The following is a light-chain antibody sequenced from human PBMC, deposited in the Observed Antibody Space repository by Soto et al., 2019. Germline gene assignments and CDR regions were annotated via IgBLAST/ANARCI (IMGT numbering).Light chain of an antibody. Sequence: DIVMTQSPDSLAVSLGERATINCKSSQSVLFRSDNKNYLAWYQQRSGQPPKLLIYWASTRESGVPDRFSGSGSGTGFTLAISSLQDEDVAVYYCQQYYTSPDTFGQGTKLEIK. V-gene: IGKV4-1*01. CDR3: QQYYTSPDT. J-gene: IGKJ2*01. CDR2: WAS. CDR1: QSVLFRSDNKNY.